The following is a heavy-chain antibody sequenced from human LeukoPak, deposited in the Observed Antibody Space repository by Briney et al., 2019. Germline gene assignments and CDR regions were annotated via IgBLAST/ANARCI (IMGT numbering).Heavy chain of an antibody. Sequence: SETLSLTCTVSGDSISSYSWSWIRQPPGKGLEWIGYLHNSVVTSYNPSLKGRVTISTDTSRNQFSLKLTSVIAADTAVYYCARGVPNCSRTSCYFNYWGQGTLVTVSS. CDR2: LHNSVVT. V-gene: IGHV4-59*01. J-gene: IGHJ4*02. D-gene: IGHD2-2*01. CDR3: ARGVPNCSRTSCYFNY. CDR1: GDSISSYS.